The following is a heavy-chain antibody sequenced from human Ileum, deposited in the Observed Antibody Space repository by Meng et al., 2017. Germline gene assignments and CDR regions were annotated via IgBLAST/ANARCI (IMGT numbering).Heavy chain of an antibody. CDR1: GTW. CDR3: ATSNDRDVYYLGY. Sequence: QVRLQRAGPGLGKASGTLALTCAVSGTWWSWVRQPPGKGLEWIGEIFQSGRTNYNPSLKSRVTISIDKSKSQISLQLSAVTAADTAVYSCATSNDRDVYYLGYWGQGTLVTVSS. D-gene: IGHD3-22*01. J-gene: IGHJ4*02. V-gene: IGHV4-4*02. CDR2: IFQSGRT.